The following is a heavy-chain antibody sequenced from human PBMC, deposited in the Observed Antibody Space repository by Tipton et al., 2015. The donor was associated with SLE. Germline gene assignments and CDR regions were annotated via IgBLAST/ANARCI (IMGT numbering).Heavy chain of an antibody. CDR3: ARVWDYGDYEVDYAFDI. V-gene: IGHV4-34*01. D-gene: IGHD4-17*01. J-gene: IGHJ3*02. CDR2: INHSGST. Sequence: TLSLTCAVYGGSFSGYYWSWIRQPPGKGLEWIGEINHSGSTNYNPSLKSRVTISVDTSKNQFSLKLSSVTAADTAVYYCARVWDYGDYEVDYAFDIWGQGTMVTVSS. CDR1: GGSFSGYY.